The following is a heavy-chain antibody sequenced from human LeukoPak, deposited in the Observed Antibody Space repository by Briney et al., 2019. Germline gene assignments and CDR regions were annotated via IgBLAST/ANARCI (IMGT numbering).Heavy chain of an antibody. V-gene: IGHV3-43*01. Sequence: GGSLRLSCAASGFTFDDYTMHWVRQAPGKGLEWVSLISWDVGSTYYAASVKGRFTISRDNSKNSLYLQMNSLRTEDTALYYCAKEARYYDFWSGYYSPYFDYWGQGTLVTVSS. CDR1: GFTFDDYT. CDR3: AKEARYYDFWSGYYSPYFDY. CDR2: ISWDVGST. J-gene: IGHJ4*02. D-gene: IGHD3-3*01.